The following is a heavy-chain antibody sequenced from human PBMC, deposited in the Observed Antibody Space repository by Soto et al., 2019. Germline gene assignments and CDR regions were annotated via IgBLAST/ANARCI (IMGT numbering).Heavy chain of an antibody. J-gene: IGHJ4*02. D-gene: IGHD1-20*01. CDR3: ARAAPPTPLLGITGQYYSDY. CDR1: GYTFTSYG. CDR2: ISAYNGNT. Sequence: ASVKVSCKASGYTFTSYGISWVRQAPGQGLEWMGWISAYNGNTNYAQKLQGRVTMTTDTSTSTAYMELRSLRSDDTAVYYCARAAPPTPLLGITGQYYSDYWGQGTLVTVSS. V-gene: IGHV1-18*01.